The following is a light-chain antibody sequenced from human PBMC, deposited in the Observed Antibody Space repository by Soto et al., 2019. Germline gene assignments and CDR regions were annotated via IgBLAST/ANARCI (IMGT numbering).Light chain of an antibody. CDR1: QSVSSNY. V-gene: IGKV3-20*01. Sequence: SVLTQSPRTLCLSHGERATLSCRATQSVSSNYLAWYQQKPGQAPRLLIYGASTRASGIPDRFSGSGSGTDFTLTISRLEPEDSAVYYCQQYGSSPTWTFGQGTKVDIK. J-gene: IGKJ1*01. CDR2: GAS. CDR3: QQYGSSPTWT.